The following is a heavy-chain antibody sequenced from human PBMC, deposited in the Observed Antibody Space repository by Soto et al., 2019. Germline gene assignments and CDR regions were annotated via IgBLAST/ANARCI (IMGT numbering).Heavy chain of an antibody. CDR1: GITINGYW. CDR3: ARSDWFAP. J-gene: IGHJ5*02. CDR2: IKSDGSVT. Sequence: GWCLRLCCASCGITINGYWMNWVRQAPGKGLVRVSRIKSDGSVTSYADSVKGRFTISRDNAKNTLYLQMNSLRAEDTAVYYCARSDWFAPWGQGTLVTVSS. V-gene: IGHV3-74*01.